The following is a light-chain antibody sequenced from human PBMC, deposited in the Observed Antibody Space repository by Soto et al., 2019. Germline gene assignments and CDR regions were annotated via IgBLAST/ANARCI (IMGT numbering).Light chain of an antibody. V-gene: IGKV2-30*01. J-gene: IGKJ4*01. Sequence: DVVMTQSPLSLPVTLGQPASISCRSSQSLVYTDGNTYLSWFQQRPGQSPRRLIYRVSNRDSGVRDRLRGGGSCTAFTLKTSSVAVADVGVYYCMQGTHWPLTFGGGTKVDIK. CDR1: QSLVYTDGNTY. CDR3: MQGTHWPLT. CDR2: RVS.